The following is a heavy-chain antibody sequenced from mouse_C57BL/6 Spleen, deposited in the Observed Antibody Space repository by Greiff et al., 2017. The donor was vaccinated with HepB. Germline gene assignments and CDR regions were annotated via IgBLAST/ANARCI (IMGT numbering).Heavy chain of an antibody. CDR1: GFTFSDYG. CDR2: ISSGSSTI. V-gene: IGHV5-17*01. D-gene: IGHD4-1*01. Sequence: EVKLMESGGGLVKPGGSLKLSCAASGFTFSDYGMHWVRQAPEKGLEWVAYISSGSSTIYYADTVKGRFPFSRDNAKNTLFLHMTSMRSEDTAMYYCASGTGSRWYFDVWGTGTTVTVSS. CDR3: ASGTGSRWYFDV. J-gene: IGHJ1*03.